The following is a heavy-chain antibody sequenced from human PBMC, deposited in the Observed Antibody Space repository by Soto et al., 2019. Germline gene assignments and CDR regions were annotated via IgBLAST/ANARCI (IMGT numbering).Heavy chain of an antibody. CDR2: IIPIFGTA. D-gene: IGHD2-15*01. CDR3: ARGRCSGGSCWYYYGMDV. V-gene: IGHV1-69*13. J-gene: IGHJ6*02. CDR1: GGTFSSYA. Sequence: SVKTSCKASGGTFSSYAISWVRQAPGQGLEWMEGIIPIFGTANYAQKFQGRVTITADESTSTAYMELSSLRSEDTAVYYCARGRCSGGSCWYYYGMDVWGQGTTVTVSS.